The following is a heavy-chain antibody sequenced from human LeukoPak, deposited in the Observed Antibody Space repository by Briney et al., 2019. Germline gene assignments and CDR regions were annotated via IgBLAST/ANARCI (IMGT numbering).Heavy chain of an antibody. CDR1: GGTFSSYA. CDR2: IIPIFGTA. CDR3: ARRADDIAAAGKRSRYYYYYMDV. J-gene: IGHJ6*03. V-gene: IGHV1-69*13. D-gene: IGHD6-13*01. Sequence: SVKVSCKASGGTFSSYAISWVRQAPGQGLEWMGGIIPIFGTANYAQKFQGRVTITADESTSTAYMELSSLRSDDTAVYYCARRADDIAAAGKRSRYYYYYMDVWGKGTTVTVSS.